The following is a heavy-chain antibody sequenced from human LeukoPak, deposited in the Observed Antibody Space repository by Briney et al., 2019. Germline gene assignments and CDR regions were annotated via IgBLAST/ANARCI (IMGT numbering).Heavy chain of an antibody. CDR1: GFIFTNAW. CDR3: TTDRGISGTTDLDY. Sequence: GGSLRLSCAASGFIFTNAWMSWVRQTPGKGLEWVGRIRSKTVGGTTDYAAPVEGRFTVSRDDSKNTFYLEMNSLKTEDTAVYYCTTDRGISGTTDLDYWGQGTLVTVSS. V-gene: IGHV3-15*01. CDR2: IRSKTVGGTT. D-gene: IGHD1-20*01. J-gene: IGHJ4*02.